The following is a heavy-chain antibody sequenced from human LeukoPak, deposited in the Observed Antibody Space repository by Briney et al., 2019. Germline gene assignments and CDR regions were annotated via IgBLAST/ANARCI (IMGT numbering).Heavy chain of an antibody. J-gene: IGHJ1*01. V-gene: IGHV4-61*02. D-gene: IGHD3-22*01. CDR1: GGSISSGDYY. Sequence: SETLSLTCTVSGGSISSGDYYWSWIRQPAGKGLEWIGRIYTSGSTNYNPSLKSRVTMSVDTSKNQFSLKLSSVTAADTAVYYCAATGNYDSSGEYFQHWGQGTLVTVSS. CDR3: AATGNYDSSGEYFQH. CDR2: IYTSGST.